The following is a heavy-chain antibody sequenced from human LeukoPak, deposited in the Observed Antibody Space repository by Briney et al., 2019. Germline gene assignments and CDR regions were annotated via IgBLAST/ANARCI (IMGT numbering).Heavy chain of an antibody. CDR1: GFNFNAYA. V-gene: IGHV3-30*04. D-gene: IGHD6-6*01. J-gene: IGHJ4*02. CDR3: TTDRGITVRPIFDS. CDR2: ISYDGSNK. Sequence: GGSLRLSCVASGFNFNAYAMHWVRQAPGKGLEWVAVISYDGSNKYYADSVKGRFTISRDNSKNTLYLQMNSLKAEDTAVYYCTTDRGITVRPIFDSWGRGTLVTVSS.